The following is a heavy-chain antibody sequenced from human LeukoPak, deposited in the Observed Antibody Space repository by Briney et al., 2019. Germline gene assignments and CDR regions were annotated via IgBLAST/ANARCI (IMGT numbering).Heavy chain of an antibody. CDR1: GGSISRHF. D-gene: IGHD3-22*01. CDR3: ARLLDNDSSGDPDTFDI. V-gene: IGHV4-59*11. CDR2: IHYNGRT. J-gene: IGHJ3*02. Sequence: SETLSLTCSVSGGSISRHFWSWIRQPPGRGLEGIAVIHYNGRTKYNPSLQSRVTISIDTSDNNFSLKLTSVTAADTAVYYCARLLDNDSSGDPDTFDIWGQGTVVTVSS.